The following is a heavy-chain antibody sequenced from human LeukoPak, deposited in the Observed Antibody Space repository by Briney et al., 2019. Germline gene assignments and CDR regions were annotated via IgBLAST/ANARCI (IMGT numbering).Heavy chain of an antibody. V-gene: IGHV4-39*07. J-gene: IGHJ1*01. CDR2: ISYSGST. CDR3: ARWDSSGSEYFQH. D-gene: IGHD3-22*01. Sequence: PSETLSLTCTVSGGSISSSSYFWGWIRQPPGKGLEWIGSISYSGSTYYNPSLKSRLTISVDTSKNQFSLKLSSVTAADTAVYYCARWDSSGSEYFQHWGQGTLVTVSS. CDR1: GGSISSSSYF.